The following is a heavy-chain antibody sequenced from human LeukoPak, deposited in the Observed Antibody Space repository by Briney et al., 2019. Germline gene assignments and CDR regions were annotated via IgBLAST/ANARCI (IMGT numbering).Heavy chain of an antibody. J-gene: IGHJ4*02. CDR1: GFTFSGSA. Sequence: GGSLRLSCEASGFTFSGSAMHWVRQASGKGLEWVGRIISKANSYATAYAASVKGRLTIYRDDSKNTAYLQMNSLKTEDTAVYYCTRPGTMTNSGYWGQGTLVSVSS. D-gene: IGHD3-22*01. CDR3: TRPGTMTNSGY. CDR2: IISKANSYAT. V-gene: IGHV3-73*01.